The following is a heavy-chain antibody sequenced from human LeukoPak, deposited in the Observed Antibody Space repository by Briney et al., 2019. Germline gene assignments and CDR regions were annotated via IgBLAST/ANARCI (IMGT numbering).Heavy chain of an antibody. CDR2: ISGSGGST. CDR1: GFTVSSKD. V-gene: IGHV3-23*01. J-gene: IGHJ4*02. CDR3: ASPPYTIECY. Sequence: PGGSLRLSCAASGFTVSSKDMTWVRQAPGKGLEWVSAISGSGGSTYYADSVKGRFTISRDNSKNTLYLQMNSLRAEDTAVYYCASPPYTIECYWGQGTLVTVSS. D-gene: IGHD3-16*01.